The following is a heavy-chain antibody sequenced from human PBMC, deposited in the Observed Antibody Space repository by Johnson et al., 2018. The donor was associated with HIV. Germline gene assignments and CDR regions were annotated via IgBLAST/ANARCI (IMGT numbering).Heavy chain of an antibody. Sequence: VQLVESGGGLVQPGGSLRLSCAASGFTFSSYAMHWVRQAPGRGLEWVSVIYSGGSTYHADSVTGRFTISRDNSKNMVYLQMNSLRPEDTAVYYCARDRAIVVAYDAFDIWGQGTMVTVSS. CDR2: IYSGGST. CDR1: GFTFSSYA. V-gene: IGHV3-66*01. J-gene: IGHJ3*02. D-gene: IGHD3-22*01. CDR3: ARDRAIVVAYDAFDI.